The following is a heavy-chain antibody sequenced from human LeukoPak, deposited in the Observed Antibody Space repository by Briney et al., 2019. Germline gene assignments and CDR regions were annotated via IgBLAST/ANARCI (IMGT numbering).Heavy chain of an antibody. D-gene: IGHD3-3*01. J-gene: IGHJ6*03. CDR1: GCSISSYY. V-gene: IGHV4-59*08. CDR3: ARNPGAFLEWLPQHYYYYYMDV. Sequence: SETLSLTCTVSGCSISSYYWSWIRQPPGKGLEWIGYIYYSGSTNYNPSLKSRVTISVDTTKKQFCLKLSSVTAADTAVYYFARNPGAFLEWLPQHYYYYYMDVWGKGTTVTVSS. CDR2: IYYSGST.